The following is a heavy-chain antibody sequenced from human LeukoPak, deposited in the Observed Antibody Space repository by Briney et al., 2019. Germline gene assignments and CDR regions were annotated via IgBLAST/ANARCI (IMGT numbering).Heavy chain of an antibody. Sequence: GGSLRLSCAASGFTVSSNYMSWVRQAPGNGLEWVSAISGSGGRTYYADSVKGRFTISRDNSKNTLYLQMNSLRAEDTAVYYCAKRPLVVPAAMFDYWGQGTLVTVSS. D-gene: IGHD2-2*01. CDR3: AKRPLVVPAAMFDY. J-gene: IGHJ4*02. CDR1: GFTVSSNY. V-gene: IGHV3-23*01. CDR2: ISGSGGRT.